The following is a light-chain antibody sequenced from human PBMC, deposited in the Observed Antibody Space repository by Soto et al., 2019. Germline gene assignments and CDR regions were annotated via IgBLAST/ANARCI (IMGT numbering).Light chain of an antibody. J-gene: IGKJ1*01. CDR1: QNINNY. CDR3: QQSYSSPRT. V-gene: IGKV1-39*01. Sequence: DIQMTHSRSALSASVGYIVTMTCRASQNINNYLNWYQQKPGKAPNLLIYAASTLQSGVPSRFSGSGSGTDFTLTISSLQPEDFATYHCQQSYSSPRTFGQGTKVDI. CDR2: AAS.